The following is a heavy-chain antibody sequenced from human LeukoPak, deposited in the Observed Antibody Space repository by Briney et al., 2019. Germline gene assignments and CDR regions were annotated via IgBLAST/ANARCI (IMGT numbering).Heavy chain of an antibody. J-gene: IGHJ2*01. CDR2: IYYRGST. CDR3: ARNPVSRPDWYFDL. D-gene: IGHD1-14*01. Sequence: PSETLSLTCTVSGGSISSYYWSWIRQPPGKGLEWIGYIYYRGSTNHNPSLKSRVTISVDTSKNQFSLKLRSVTAADTAVYYCARNPVSRPDWYFDLWGRGTLVTVSS. V-gene: IGHV4-59*01. CDR1: GGSISSYY.